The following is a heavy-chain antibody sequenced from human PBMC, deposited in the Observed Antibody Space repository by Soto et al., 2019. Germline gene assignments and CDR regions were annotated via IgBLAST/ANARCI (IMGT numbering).Heavy chain of an antibody. CDR1: GYTFTSYG. J-gene: IGHJ4*02. V-gene: IGHV1-18*01. CDR2: ISAYNGNT. D-gene: IGHD3-10*01. Sequence: QVQLVQSGAEVKKPGASVKVSCKASGYTFTSYGISWVRQAPGQGLEWMGWISAYNGNTNYAQKLQGRVTMTTDTATSRVYTELRSLSSDDTAGYDCGSGAVGDSWGQGTLVTVSS. CDR3: GSGAVGDS.